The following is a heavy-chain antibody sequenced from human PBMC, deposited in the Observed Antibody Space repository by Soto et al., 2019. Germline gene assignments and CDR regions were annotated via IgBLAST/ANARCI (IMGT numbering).Heavy chain of an antibody. CDR3: VRGRVTTIVVVIKPLGY. D-gene: IGHD3-22*01. Sequence: GXPLRLSCAASGFTLSSSWMHWFCQAPDNGQEWVADIKCDGSEKYYVDSVKGRLTISRDNAKNSLYLQVNSLRAEDMTVYYCVRGRVTTIVVVIKPLGYWGQGTLVTVSS. J-gene: IGHJ4*02. CDR1: GFTLSSSW. CDR2: IKCDGSEK. V-gene: IGHV3-7*03.